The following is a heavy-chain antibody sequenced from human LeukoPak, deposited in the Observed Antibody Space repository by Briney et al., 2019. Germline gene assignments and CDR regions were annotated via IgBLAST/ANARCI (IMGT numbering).Heavy chain of an antibody. V-gene: IGHV3-23*01. CDR3: ARDSMVRGVIRNLGKYYFDY. D-gene: IGHD3-10*01. CDR2: ISGSGGST. Sequence: GGSLRLSCAASGFTFSSYAMSWVRQAPGKGLEWVSAISGSGGSTYYADSVKGRFTISRDNSKNSLYLQMNSLRAEDTAVYYCARDSMVRGVIRNLGKYYFDYWGQGTLVTVSS. J-gene: IGHJ4*02. CDR1: GFTFSSYA.